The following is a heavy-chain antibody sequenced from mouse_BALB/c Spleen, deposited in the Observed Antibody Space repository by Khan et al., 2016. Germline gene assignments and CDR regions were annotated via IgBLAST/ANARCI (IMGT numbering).Heavy chain of an antibody. CDR2: ISYSGST. J-gene: IGHJ3*01. D-gene: IGHD2-10*01. CDR1: GYSITSDYA. V-gene: IGHV3-2*02. CDR3: ARRGAYYGNYEAWFAY. Sequence: VQLKESGPGLVKPSQSLSLTCTVTGYSITSDYAWNWIRQFPGNKLEWMGYISYSGSTSYNPSLKSRISITRDTSKNQFFLQLNSVTTEDTATYYCARRGAYYGNYEAWFAYWGQGTLVTVSA.